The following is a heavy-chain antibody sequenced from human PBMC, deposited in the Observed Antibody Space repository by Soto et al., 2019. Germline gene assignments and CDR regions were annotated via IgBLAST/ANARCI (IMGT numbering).Heavy chain of an antibody. D-gene: IGHD6-13*01. CDR2: SYYSGST. CDR3: ARESRIAAAFY. J-gene: IGHJ4*02. CDR1: GGSISSGDYY. V-gene: IGHV4-30-4*01. Sequence: QVQLQESGPGLVKPSQTLSLTCTVSGGSISSGDYYWSWIRQPPGKGLEWIGYSYYSGSTYYNPSLQSRVTISVDTAKNQFSLKLSSVTAADTDVYDCARESRIAAAFYWGQGTLVTVSS.